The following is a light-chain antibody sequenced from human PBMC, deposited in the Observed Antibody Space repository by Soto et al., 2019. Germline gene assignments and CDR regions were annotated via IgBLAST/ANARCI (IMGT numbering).Light chain of an antibody. V-gene: IGLV3-9*01. J-gene: IGLJ3*02. Sequence: SYELTQPLSVSVALGQTARITCGGNNIGRKNVHWYQQKPGQAPVLVIYRDSNRPSGIPERFSGSNSGNTATLTISRAQAGAEADYYCQVWDSSTARVFGGGTKLTVL. CDR3: QVWDSSTARV. CDR2: RDS. CDR1: NIGRKN.